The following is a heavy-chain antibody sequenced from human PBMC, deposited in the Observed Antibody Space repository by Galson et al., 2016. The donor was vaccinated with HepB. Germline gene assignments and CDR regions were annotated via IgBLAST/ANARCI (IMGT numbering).Heavy chain of an antibody. CDR1: GYTFTGYW. CDR3: ARSSMRGYHLDS. D-gene: IGHD5-12*01. CDR2: INPIDSNS. Sequence: QSGAEVKKPGESLTISCKGSGYTFTGYWITWVRQMPGKGLEWVGRINPIDSNSPYSPSFQGHVTISADKSIRTAYLQWRNLKASATAIYYCARSSMRGYHLDSWGQGTLVTVST. J-gene: IGHJ4*02. V-gene: IGHV5-10-1*01.